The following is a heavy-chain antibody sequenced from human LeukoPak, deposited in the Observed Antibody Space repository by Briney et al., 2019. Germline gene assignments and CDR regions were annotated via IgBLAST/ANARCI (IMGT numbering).Heavy chain of an antibody. J-gene: IGHJ6*03. D-gene: IGHD4-11*01. Sequence: NPSETLSLTCAVYGGSFSGYYWSWIRQPPGKGLEWIGEINHSGSTNYNPSLKSRVTISVDTSKNQFSLKLSSVTAADTAVYYCARVTTVTTYYYYYYMDVWGKGTTVTVSS. CDR2: INHSGST. V-gene: IGHV4-34*01. CDR1: GGSFSGYY. CDR3: ARVTTVTTYYYYYYMDV.